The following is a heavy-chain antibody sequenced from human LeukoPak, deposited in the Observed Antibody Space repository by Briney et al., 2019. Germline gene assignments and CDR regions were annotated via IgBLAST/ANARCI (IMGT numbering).Heavy chain of an antibody. Sequence: KPSETLSLTCTVSSGSISSSSYYWGWIRQPPGKGLEWIGSIYYSGSTYYNPSLKSRVTISVDTSKNQFSLKLSSVTAADTAVYYCASNGGQWLGYNWSDPWGQGTLVTVSS. V-gene: IGHV4-39*01. CDR1: SGSISSSSYY. CDR2: IYYSGST. D-gene: IGHD6-19*01. CDR3: ASNGGQWLGYNWSDP. J-gene: IGHJ5*02.